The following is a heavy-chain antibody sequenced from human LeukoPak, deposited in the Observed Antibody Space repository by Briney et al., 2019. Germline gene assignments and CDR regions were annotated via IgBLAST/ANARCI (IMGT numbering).Heavy chain of an antibody. J-gene: IGHJ6*03. Sequence: GGSLRLSCVGSPVTFGTSAMSWVRQAQGKGQEWVSAVSAGGTNTYYADSVEGRFTISRDNSKDTLYLHMDSLRVEDTAQYFCARDRRLDFYYYMDVWGKGTTVTVSS. CDR2: VSAGGTNT. CDR3: ARDRRLDFYYYMDV. CDR1: PVTFGTSA. V-gene: IGHV3-23*01. D-gene: IGHD5/OR15-5a*01.